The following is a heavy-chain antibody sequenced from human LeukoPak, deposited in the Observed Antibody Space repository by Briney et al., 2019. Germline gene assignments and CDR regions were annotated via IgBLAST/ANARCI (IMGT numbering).Heavy chain of an antibody. CDR2: IYYSGST. Sequence: SETLSLTCTVAGCSIISSSYFWGLIRQSPGEGLEWIGSIYYSGSTYYNPSLKTRVSISVDTSKNQFSLKLSSVTAADTAVYYCARQVRERGIGAAIDYWGQGTLVTVSS. J-gene: IGHJ4*02. CDR3: ARQVRERGIGAAIDY. V-gene: IGHV4-39*01. CDR1: GCSIISSSYF. D-gene: IGHD6-25*01.